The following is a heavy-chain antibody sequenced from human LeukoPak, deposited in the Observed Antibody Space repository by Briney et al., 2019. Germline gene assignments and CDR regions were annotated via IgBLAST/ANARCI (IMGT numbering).Heavy chain of an antibody. CDR2: INPNSGCT. V-gene: IGHV1-2*02. J-gene: IGHJ5*02. CDR3: GRGDKTFDP. Sequence: ASVKVSCKASGYTFTGYYIHWVGQAPGQRREWMGGINPNSGCTTYAQNFQGRVTMIRDTSINTAYMELRSLRYEDTAVYFCGRGDKTFDPWGQGTLVTVSS. CDR1: GYTFTGYY.